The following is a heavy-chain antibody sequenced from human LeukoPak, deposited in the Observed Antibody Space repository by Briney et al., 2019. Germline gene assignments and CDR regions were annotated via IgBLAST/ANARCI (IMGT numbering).Heavy chain of an antibody. J-gene: IGHJ3*02. CDR3: GRDGILTYAFDI. CDR1: GFTFSSYW. Sequence: HSGGSLRLSCSASGFTFSSYWMSWVRQAPGKGLEWMANIKQDGGDQNYVDSVKGRFTISRDNAKNSLFLQMNSLRAEDTAVYYCGRDGILTYAFDIWGQGTMVTVSP. CDR2: IKQDGGDQ. V-gene: IGHV3-7*01. D-gene: IGHD1-1*01.